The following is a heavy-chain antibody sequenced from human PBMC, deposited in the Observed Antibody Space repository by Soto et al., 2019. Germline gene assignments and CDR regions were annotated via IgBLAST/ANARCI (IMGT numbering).Heavy chain of an antibody. Sequence: PGGSLRLSCAASGFTFSSYGMHWVRQAPGKGLEWVAVIWYDGSNKYYADSVKGRFTISRDNSKNTLYLQMNSLRAEDTAVYYCARDRSITGTTLFDYWGQGTLVTVSS. CDR3: ARDRSITGTTLFDY. CDR1: GFTFSSYG. CDR2: IWYDGSNK. D-gene: IGHD1-7*01. J-gene: IGHJ4*02. V-gene: IGHV3-33*01.